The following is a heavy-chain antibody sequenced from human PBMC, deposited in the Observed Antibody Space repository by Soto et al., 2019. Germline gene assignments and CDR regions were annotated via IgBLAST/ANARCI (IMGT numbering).Heavy chain of an antibody. CDR1: GFTFSNAW. CDR3: TTVRTYYDYIWGSYRPAYYFDY. Sequence: GGSLRLSCAASGFTFSNAWMSWVRQAPGKGLEWVGRIKSKTDGGTTDYAAPVKGRFTISRDDSKNTLYLQMNSLKTEDTAVYYCTTVRTYYDYIWGSYRPAYYFDYWGQGTLVTVSS. D-gene: IGHD3-16*02. V-gene: IGHV3-15*01. CDR2: IKSKTDGGTT. J-gene: IGHJ4*02.